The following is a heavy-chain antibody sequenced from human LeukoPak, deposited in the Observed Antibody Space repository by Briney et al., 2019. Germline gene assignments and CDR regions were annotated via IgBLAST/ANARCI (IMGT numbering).Heavy chain of an antibody. V-gene: IGHV3-20*04. J-gene: IGHJ4*02. D-gene: IGHD6-25*01. CDR1: GFTFDDYG. CDR3: ARDRGYGNSGHFHY. Sequence: GGSLRLSCAASGFTFDDYGMSWVRQAPGKGLEWVSGINWNGGSTGYADSVKGRFTISRDNSKNTLYLQMNSLRAEDTAIYYCARDRGYGNSGHFHYWGQGSLVTVSS. CDR2: INWNGGST.